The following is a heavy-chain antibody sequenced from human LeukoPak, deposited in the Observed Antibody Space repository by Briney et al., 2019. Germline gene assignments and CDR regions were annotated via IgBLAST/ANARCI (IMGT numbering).Heavy chain of an antibody. CDR1: GGSISSGGYS. CDR2: IYHSGST. CDR3: ARSHYYGSGSLDY. D-gene: IGHD3-10*01. Sequence: SETLSLTSAVSGGSISSGGYSWSWIRQPPGKGLEWIGYIYHSGSTYYNPSLKSRVTISVDRSKNQFSLKLSSVTAADTAVYYCARSHYYGSGSLDYWGQGTLVTVSS. V-gene: IGHV4-30-2*01. J-gene: IGHJ4*02.